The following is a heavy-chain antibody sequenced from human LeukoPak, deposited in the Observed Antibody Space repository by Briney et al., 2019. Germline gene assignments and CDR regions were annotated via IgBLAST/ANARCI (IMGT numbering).Heavy chain of an antibody. CDR1: GYTFTSYG. CDR2: ISAYNGNT. D-gene: IGHD2-2*01. Sequence: ASVKVSCKASGYTFTSYGISWVRQAPGQGLEWMGWISAYNGNTNYAQKLQGRVTMTTDTSTSTAYMELRSLRSDDTAVYYCARGPEKEDIVVVPGATYYYYYYYMDVWGKGTTVTVSS. V-gene: IGHV1-18*01. J-gene: IGHJ6*03. CDR3: ARGPEKEDIVVVPGATYYYYYYYMDV.